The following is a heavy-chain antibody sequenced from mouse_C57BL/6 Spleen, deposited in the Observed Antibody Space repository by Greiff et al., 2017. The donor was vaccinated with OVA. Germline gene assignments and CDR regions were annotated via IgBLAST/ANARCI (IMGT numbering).Heavy chain of an antibody. CDR3: ARSYSNPWYFDV. Sequence: QVQLQQPGAELVKPGASVKMSCKASGYTFTSYWITWVKQRPGQGLEWIGDIYPGSGSTNYNEKFKSKATLTVDTSASTAYMQLSSLTSEDSAVYYCARSYSNPWYFDVWGTGTTVTVSS. J-gene: IGHJ1*03. CDR2: IYPGSGST. V-gene: IGHV1-55*01. D-gene: IGHD2-5*01. CDR1: GYTFTSYW.